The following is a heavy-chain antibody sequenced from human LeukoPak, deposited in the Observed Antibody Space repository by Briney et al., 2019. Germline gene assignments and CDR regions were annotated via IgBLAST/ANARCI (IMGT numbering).Heavy chain of an antibody. J-gene: IGHJ3*02. Sequence: PSETLSLTCTVSGGSISSGSYYWSWIRQPAGKGLERIGRIYTSGSTNYNPSLKSRVTISVDTSKNQFSLKLSSVTAADTAVYYCARAPQRSLDAFDIWGQGTMVTVSS. CDR3: ARAPQRSLDAFDI. CDR2: IYTSGST. D-gene: IGHD6-25*01. V-gene: IGHV4-61*02. CDR1: GGSISSGSYY.